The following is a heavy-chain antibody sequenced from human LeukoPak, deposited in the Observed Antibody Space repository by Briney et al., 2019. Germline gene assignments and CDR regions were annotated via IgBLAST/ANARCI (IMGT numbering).Heavy chain of an antibody. Sequence: GGSLRLSCAASGFTFSTYAMTWVRQAPGKGLEWVSSITGSGGGTSAADSVTGRFSISRDNSKSTLYLQMNSLRVEDTAVYYCARVRYSDSSVLTRKRSYYFDYWGQGTLVTVSS. D-gene: IGHD3-22*01. J-gene: IGHJ4*02. V-gene: IGHV3-23*01. CDR1: GFTFSTYA. CDR2: ITGSGGGT. CDR3: ARVRYSDSSVLTRKRSYYFDY.